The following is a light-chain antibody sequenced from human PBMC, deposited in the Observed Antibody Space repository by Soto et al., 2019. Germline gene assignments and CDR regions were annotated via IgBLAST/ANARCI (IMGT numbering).Light chain of an antibody. V-gene: IGKV3-20*01. CDR2: GAS. CDR1: QSVSSNY. J-gene: IGKJ1*01. CDR3: QQYGDSSWT. Sequence: EIVLTQSPGTLSLSPGDRATLSCRASQSVSSNYLAWYQQQKPGQAPRLLIYGASTRPAGVPDRFSGSGSGTDFTLAISRLEPEDFVVYFCQQYGDSSWTFGQGTKVEIK.